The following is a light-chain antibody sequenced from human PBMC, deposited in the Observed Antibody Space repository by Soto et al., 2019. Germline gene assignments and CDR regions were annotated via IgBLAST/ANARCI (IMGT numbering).Light chain of an antibody. CDR3: QQSYSYRFT. CDR2: AAS. Sequence: DIQMTQSPSSLSASVGDRVTITCRASQSISSYLNWYQQKPGKAPKLLIYAASSLQSGVPSRFGGSGSGTDFTLTISSLQPEDFASYYCQQSYSYRFTFGPGTKVDIK. J-gene: IGKJ3*01. CDR1: QSISSY. V-gene: IGKV1-39*01.